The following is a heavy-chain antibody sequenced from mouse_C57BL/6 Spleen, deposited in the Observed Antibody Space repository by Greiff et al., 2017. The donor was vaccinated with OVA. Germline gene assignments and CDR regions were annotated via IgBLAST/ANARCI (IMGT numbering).Heavy chain of an antibody. D-gene: IGHD2-12*01. CDR1: GYTFTSYW. V-gene: IGHV1-53*01. Sequence: QVQLQQSGTELVKPGASVKLSCKASGYTFTSYWMHWVKQRPGQGLEWIGNINPSNGGTNYNEKFKSKATLTVDKSSSTAYMQLSSLTSEDSAVYYCARQEGSYVLFDYWGQGTTLTVSS. CDR3: ARQEGSYVLFDY. CDR2: INPSNGGT. J-gene: IGHJ2*01.